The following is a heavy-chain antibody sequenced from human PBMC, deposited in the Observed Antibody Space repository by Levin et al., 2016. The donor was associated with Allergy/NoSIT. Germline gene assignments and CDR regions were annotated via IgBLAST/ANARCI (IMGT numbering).Heavy chain of an antibody. V-gene: IGHV3-33*05. CDR3: ARAFRYCSSTSCYTDLGFLFDL. J-gene: IGHJ2*01. D-gene: IGHD2-2*02. Sequence: VRQAPGKGLEWVAVISYDGSNKYYADSVKGRFTISRDNSKNTLYLQMNSLRAEDTAVYYCARAFRYCSSTSCYTDLGFLFDLWGRGTLVTVSS. CDR2: ISYDGSNK.